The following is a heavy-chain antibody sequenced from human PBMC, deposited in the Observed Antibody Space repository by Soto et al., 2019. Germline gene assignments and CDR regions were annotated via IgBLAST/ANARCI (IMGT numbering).Heavy chain of an antibody. CDR2: ISSSGSTI. J-gene: IGHJ6*03. D-gene: IGHD3-3*01. V-gene: IGHV3-11*01. CDR3: ARALTYYDFWSGYGDYYYYMDV. Sequence: PGGSLRLSCAASGFTFSDYYMSWIRQAPGKGLEWVSYISSSGSTIYYADSVKGRFTIPRDNAKNSLYLQMNSLRAEDTAVYYCARALTYYDFWSGYGDYYYYMDVWGKGTTVTVSS. CDR1: GFTFSDYY.